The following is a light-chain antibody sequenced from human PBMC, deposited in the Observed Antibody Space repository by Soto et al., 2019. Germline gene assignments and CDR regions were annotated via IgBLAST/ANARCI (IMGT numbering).Light chain of an antibody. CDR2: AAS. V-gene: IGKV1-39*01. CDR1: QSISSY. CDR3: QQSYSTPLN. J-gene: IGKJ4*01. Sequence: DIQMTQSPSSLSASVGDRVTITCRASQSISSYLNWYQQKPGKAPKLLIYAASSLQSGVPSRFSGSGSGTDFTLTISSLQPEDFATYYCQQSYSTPLNFGGGTKMEIK.